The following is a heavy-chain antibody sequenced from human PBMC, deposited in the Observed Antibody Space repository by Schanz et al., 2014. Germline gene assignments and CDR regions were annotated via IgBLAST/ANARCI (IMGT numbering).Heavy chain of an antibody. Sequence: VQLVESGGGVVQPGRSLRLSCAASGFTFSSYGMHWVRQAPGKGPEWVSYIGNGGVTIYYADSVKGRFTISRDNSKNTLFLQMNSLRAEDTAVYYCAKDGPGGSGSYSADGGMDVWGQGTTVTVSS. J-gene: IGHJ6*02. D-gene: IGHD3-10*01. CDR3: AKDGPGGSGSYSADGGMDV. CDR1: GFTFSSYG. CDR2: IGNGGVTI. V-gene: IGHV3-48*01.